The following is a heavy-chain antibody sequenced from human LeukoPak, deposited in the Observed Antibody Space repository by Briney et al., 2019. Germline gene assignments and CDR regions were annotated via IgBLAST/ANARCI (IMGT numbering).Heavy chain of an antibody. Sequence: ASVKVSCKVSGYTLTELSMHWVRQAPGKGLEWMGGFDPEDGETIYAQKFQDRVTMTEDTSTDTAYMELSSLRSEDTAVYYCATDKGVTGQGRIHVWGQGTLVTVSS. J-gene: IGHJ4*02. V-gene: IGHV1-24*01. CDR3: ATDKGVTGQGRIHV. CDR1: GYTLTELS. D-gene: IGHD3-10*01. CDR2: FDPEDGET.